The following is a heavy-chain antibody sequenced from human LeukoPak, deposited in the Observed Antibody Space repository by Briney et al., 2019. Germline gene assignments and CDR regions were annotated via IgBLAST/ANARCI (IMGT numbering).Heavy chain of an antibody. D-gene: IGHD2-21*02. J-gene: IGHJ5*02. V-gene: IGHV3-53*01. CDR2: IYSGGST. Sequence: GGSLRLSCAASGFTVSSTYMSWVRQAPGRGLEWVSLIYSGGSTYYADSVKGRFTVSRDNSQNTLYLQMNSLRAEDTAVYYCAKSYCGADCYPDHWGQGTLVTVSS. CDR1: GFTVSSTY. CDR3: AKSYCGADCYPDH.